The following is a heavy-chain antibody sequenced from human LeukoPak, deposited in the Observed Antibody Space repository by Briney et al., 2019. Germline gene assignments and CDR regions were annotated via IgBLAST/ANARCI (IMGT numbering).Heavy chain of an antibody. CDR2: IYYSEST. D-gene: IGHD6-13*01. CDR1: DGSISSTNYY. V-gene: IGHV4-39*01. CDR3: ARLIAAAPDAFDI. J-gene: IGHJ3*02. Sequence: PSETLSLTCTVSDGSISSTNYYWRWIRQPPGKGLEWIGSIYYSESTFYNPSFKSRVTISVDTSKNQFSLKVSSVTAADTAVYYCARLIAAAPDAFDIWGQGTMVTVSS.